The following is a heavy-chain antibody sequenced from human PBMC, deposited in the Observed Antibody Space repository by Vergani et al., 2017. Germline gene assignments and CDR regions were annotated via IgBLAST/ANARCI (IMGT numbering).Heavy chain of an antibody. CDR2: VSYSCAT. CDR1: GGSVDSRKHY. D-gene: IGHD3/OR15-3a*01. CDR3: AKQIYEFWNGYSYYYHYYMDV. Sequence: QVLLQESGPGLVKPSETLSLTCTVSGGSVDSRKHYWGWIRQPPGKGLECIGTVSYSCATYYTPSLKNRVKVSLNTSENQFSLQMSSVTAADTAVYYCAKQIYEFWNGYSYYYHYYMDVWGKGTTVTVSS. J-gene: IGHJ6*03. V-gene: IGHV4-39*01.